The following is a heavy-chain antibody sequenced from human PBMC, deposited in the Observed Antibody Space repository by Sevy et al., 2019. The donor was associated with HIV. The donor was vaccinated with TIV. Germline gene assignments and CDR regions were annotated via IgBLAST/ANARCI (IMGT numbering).Heavy chain of an antibody. CDR2: INPNSGGT. V-gene: IGHV1-2*02. CDR1: GYTFTGYY. CDR3: ARVSAPSARLVRGRKYSGYDYFDY. D-gene: IGHD5-12*01. Sequence: ASVKVSCKASGYTFTGYYMHWVRQAPGQGLEWMGWINPNSGGTNYAQKFQGRVTMTRDTSISTAYMELSRLRSDDTAVYYCARVSAPSARLVRGRKYSGYDYFDYWGQGTLVTVSS. J-gene: IGHJ4*02.